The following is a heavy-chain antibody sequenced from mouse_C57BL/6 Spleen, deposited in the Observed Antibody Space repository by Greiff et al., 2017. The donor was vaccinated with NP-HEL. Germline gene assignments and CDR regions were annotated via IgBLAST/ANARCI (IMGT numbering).Heavy chain of an antibody. V-gene: IGHV1-64*01. CDR1: GYTFTSYW. CDR2: IHPNSGST. Sequence: QVQLQQPGAELVKPGASVKLSCKASGYTFTSYWMHWVKQRPGQGLEWIGMIHPNSGSTNYNEKFKSKATLTVDKSSSTAYMQLSSLTSEDSAVYYCNYNGSSYAPWFAYWGQGTLVTVSA. J-gene: IGHJ3*01. CDR3: NYNGSSYAPWFAY. D-gene: IGHD1-1*01.